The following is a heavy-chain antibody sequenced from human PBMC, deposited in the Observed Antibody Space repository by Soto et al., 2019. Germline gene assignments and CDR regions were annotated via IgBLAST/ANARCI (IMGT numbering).Heavy chain of an antibody. CDR2: IYYSGST. D-gene: IGHD3-10*01. Sequence: SETLSLTCTVSGGSISSSSYYWGWIRQPPGKGLEWIGSIYYSGSTYYNPSLKSRVTISVDTSKNQFSLKLSSVTAADTAVYYCARPITMVRGVISPARFDPWGQGTLVTSPQ. V-gene: IGHV4-39*01. CDR1: GGSISSSSYY. J-gene: IGHJ5*02. CDR3: ARPITMVRGVISPARFDP.